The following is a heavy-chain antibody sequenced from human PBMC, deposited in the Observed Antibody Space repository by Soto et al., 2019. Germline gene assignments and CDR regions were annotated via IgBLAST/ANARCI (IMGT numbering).Heavy chain of an antibody. V-gene: IGHV3-33*01. CDR1: GFNFSSYG. Sequence: GGSLRLSCAASGFNFSSYGMHWVRQAPGKGLEWVAVIWYDGSNKYYADSVKGRFTISRDNSKNTLYLQMNSLRAEDTAVYYCARDSNYYGSGSSRFYFDYWGQGTLVTVSS. CDR2: IWYDGSNK. D-gene: IGHD3-10*01. CDR3: ARDSNYYGSGSSRFYFDY. J-gene: IGHJ4*02.